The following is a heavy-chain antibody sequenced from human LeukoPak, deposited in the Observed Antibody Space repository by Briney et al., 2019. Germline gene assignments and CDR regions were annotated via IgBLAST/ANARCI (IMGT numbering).Heavy chain of an antibody. CDR2: IYYSGST. V-gene: IGHV4-39*01. D-gene: IGHD6-13*01. CDR1: GGSSSSSSYY. CDR3: ASVIAAPGTLDWFDP. Sequence: PSETLSLTCTVSGGSSSSSSYYWGWIRQPPGKGLEWIGSIYYSGSTYYNPSLKSRVTISVDTSKNQFSLKLRSVTAADTAVYYCASVIAAPGTLDWFDPWGQGTLVTVSS. J-gene: IGHJ5*02.